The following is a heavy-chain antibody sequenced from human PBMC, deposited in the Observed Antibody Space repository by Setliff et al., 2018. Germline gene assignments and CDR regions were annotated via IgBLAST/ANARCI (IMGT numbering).Heavy chain of an antibody. CDR2: IIHTGSI. D-gene: IGHD1-26*01. CDR1: GGSFSGYY. V-gene: IGHV4-34*01. Sequence: SETLSLTCAVYGGSFSGYYWSWIRQPPGKRLEWIGEIIHTGSINYNPSLKSRVTISMDTSKNQFSLRVSSVTAADTAVYYCARGEGGSYLGAYYYYYMDVWGKGTTVTVSS. J-gene: IGHJ6*03. CDR3: ARGEGGSYLGAYYYYYMDV.